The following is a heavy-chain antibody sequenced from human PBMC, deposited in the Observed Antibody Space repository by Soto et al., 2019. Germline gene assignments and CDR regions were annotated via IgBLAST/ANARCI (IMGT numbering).Heavy chain of an antibody. Sequence: ASVKVSCKASGYTFTSYYMHWVRQAPGQGLEWMGIINPSGGSTSYAQKFQGRVTISVDTSRNQFSLTLTSVTAADTAVYYCARGWWEREGYLMDVWGQGTTVTVSS. CDR2: INPSGGST. CDR1: GYTFTSYY. CDR3: ARGWWEREGYLMDV. V-gene: IGHV1-46*01. D-gene: IGHD1-26*01. J-gene: IGHJ6*02.